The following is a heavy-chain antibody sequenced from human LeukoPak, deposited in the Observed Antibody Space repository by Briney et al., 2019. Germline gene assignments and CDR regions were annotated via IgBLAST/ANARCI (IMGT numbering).Heavy chain of an antibody. CDR3: ARGGEGTENYDYVWGSYPFDY. CDR2: ISAYSGNT. J-gene: IGHJ4*02. V-gene: IGHV1-18*01. Sequence: GASVKVSCKASGYTFTSYGISWVRQAPGQGLEWMGWISAYSGNTNYAQKLQGRVTMTTDTSTSTAYMELRSLRSDDTAVYYCARGGEGTENYDYVWGSYPFDYWGQGTLVTVSS. D-gene: IGHD3-16*01. CDR1: GYTFTSYG.